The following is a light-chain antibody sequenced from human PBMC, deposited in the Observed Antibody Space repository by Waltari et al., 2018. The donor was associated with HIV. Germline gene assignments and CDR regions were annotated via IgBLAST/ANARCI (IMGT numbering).Light chain of an antibody. CDR3: QQRTNWPQNT. V-gene: IGKV3-11*01. CDR1: QSIGSS. CDR2: DAS. Sequence: EIVFTQPPATLSLSPGERATLSCSASQSIGSSLAWYQQKPGQAPRLLIFDASNRATGIPARFSGSGSGTDFTLTISTLDPEDVALYYCQQRTNWPQNTFGGGTTGESK. J-gene: IGKJ4*01.